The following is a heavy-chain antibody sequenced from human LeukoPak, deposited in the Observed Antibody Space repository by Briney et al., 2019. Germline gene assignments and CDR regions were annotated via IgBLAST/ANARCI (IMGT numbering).Heavy chain of an antibody. J-gene: IGHJ3*02. Sequence: GGSLRLSCAASGFTFSRFAMHWVRQAPGKGLEWVALITYDGSNQYYADSVKGRFTFSKDSSKNTLYLQMNSLRAEDTAMYYCARLAVAGTKINDAFDIWGQGTMVAVSS. CDR3: ARLAVAGTKINDAFDI. CDR1: GFTFSRFA. V-gene: IGHV3-30*04. CDR2: ITYDGSNQ. D-gene: IGHD6-19*01.